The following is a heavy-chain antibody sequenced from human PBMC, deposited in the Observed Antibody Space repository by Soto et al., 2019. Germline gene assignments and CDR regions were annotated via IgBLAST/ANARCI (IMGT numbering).Heavy chain of an antibody. Sequence: GASVKVSCKASGYTFTGYYMHWVRQAPGQGLEWMGWINPNSGGTNYAQKFQGWVTMTRDTSISTAYMELSRLRSDDTAVYYCAVKGGATKGSAFDIWGQGTMVTVSS. CDR3: AVKGGATKGSAFDI. V-gene: IGHV1-2*04. CDR2: INPNSGGT. D-gene: IGHD1-26*01. CDR1: GYTFTGYY. J-gene: IGHJ3*02.